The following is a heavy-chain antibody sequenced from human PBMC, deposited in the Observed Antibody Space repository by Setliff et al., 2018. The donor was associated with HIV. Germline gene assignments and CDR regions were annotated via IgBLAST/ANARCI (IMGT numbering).Heavy chain of an antibody. Sequence: PSETLSLTCTISGGSISSYYWSWIRQPPGKGLEWIGNIHSSGSTNYNPSLKSRVTITVDTSKNQFSLKLTSVTAADTAVYYCAGHFYYSGSGIWAGLDSWGQGTLVTVSS. V-gene: IGHV4-4*09. J-gene: IGHJ4*02. CDR3: AGHFYYSGSGIWAGLDS. CDR1: GGSISSYY. CDR2: IHSSGST. D-gene: IGHD3-10*01.